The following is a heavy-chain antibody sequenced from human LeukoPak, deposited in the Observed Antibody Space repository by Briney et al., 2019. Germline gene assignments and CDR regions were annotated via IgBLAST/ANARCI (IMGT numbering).Heavy chain of an antibody. CDR1: GGSISSYY. J-gene: IGHJ4*02. Sequence: PSETLSLTCTVSGGSISSYYWSWIRQPPGKGLEWIGYIYSRGSTNYNPSLKSRITISVDTSKNQFSLKLSSVTAADTAVYYCARFAYCGGHCWYYFDYWGQGSLVTVSS. CDR2: IYSRGST. CDR3: ARFAYCGGHCWYYFDY. D-gene: IGHD2-21*02. V-gene: IGHV4-59*01.